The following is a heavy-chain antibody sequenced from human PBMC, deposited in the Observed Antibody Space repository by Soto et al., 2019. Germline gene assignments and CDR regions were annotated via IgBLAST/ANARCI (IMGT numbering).Heavy chain of an antibody. CDR2: IWYDGGNK. J-gene: IGHJ4*02. CDR1: GFAFSGYG. CDR3: ARDTTGGGWTSGGFDY. D-gene: IGHD6-19*01. Sequence: QVQLVESGGGVVQPGRSLGLSCAASGFAFSGYGMHWVRQAPGKGLEWVALIWYDGGNKYYTDSVKGRFTISRDNSKNTLYLQMNSMRAEETAVYFCARDTTGGGWTSGGFDYWGQGTLVTVSS. V-gene: IGHV3-33*01.